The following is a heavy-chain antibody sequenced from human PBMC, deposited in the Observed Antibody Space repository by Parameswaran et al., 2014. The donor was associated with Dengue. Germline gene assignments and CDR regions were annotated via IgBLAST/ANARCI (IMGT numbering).Heavy chain of an antibody. CDR3: AREKRQQLATGFDY. Sequence: VRQAPGQGLEWMGIINPSGGSTSYAQKFQGRVTMTRDTSTSTVYMELSSLRSEDTAVYYCAREKRQQLATGFDYWGQGTLVTVSS. D-gene: IGHD6-13*01. V-gene: IGHV1-46*01. J-gene: IGHJ4*02. CDR2: INPSGGST.